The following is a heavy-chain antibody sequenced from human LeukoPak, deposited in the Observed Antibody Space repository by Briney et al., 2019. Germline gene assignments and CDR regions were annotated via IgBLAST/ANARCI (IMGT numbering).Heavy chain of an antibody. V-gene: IGHV3-23*01. CDR2: ISGSGGST. CDR1: GFTFSSYA. Sequence: GGSLRLSCAAYGFTFSSYAMSWVRQAPGKGLEWVSAISGSGGSTYYADSVKGRFTISRDNSRDTLYLQMNSLRAEDTAVYYCAKGYYDYVWGSYYFDYWGQGTLVTVSS. J-gene: IGHJ4*02. D-gene: IGHD3-16*01. CDR3: AKGYYDYVWGSYYFDY.